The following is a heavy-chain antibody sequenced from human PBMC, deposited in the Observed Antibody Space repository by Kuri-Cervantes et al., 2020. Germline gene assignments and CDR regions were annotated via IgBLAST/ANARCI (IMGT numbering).Heavy chain of an antibody. CDR2: IIPIFGTA. Sequence: SVKVSCKASGGTFNIYAVSWVRQAPGQGLEWMGGIIPIFGTANYAQKFQGRVTITTDESTSTAYMELSSLRSEDTAVYYYARGGIQLWLRLDYWGQGTLVTVSS. J-gene: IGHJ4*02. D-gene: IGHD5-18*01. CDR1: GGTFNIYA. CDR3: ARGGIQLWLRLDY. V-gene: IGHV1-69*05.